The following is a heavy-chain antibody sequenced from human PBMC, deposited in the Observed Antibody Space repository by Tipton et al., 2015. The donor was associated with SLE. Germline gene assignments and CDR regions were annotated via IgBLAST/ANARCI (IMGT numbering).Heavy chain of an antibody. V-gene: IGHV4-59*08. Sequence: TLSLTCTVSDGSFSSYSWSWIRQPPEKGLEWIGYMSKSGSTNYNPSLKSRVTISADTSKNQFSLKLSSVTAADTAVYYCARHLGGSTFPFDYWGQGTLVTVSS. CDR3: ARHLGGSTFPFDY. CDR2: MSKSGST. D-gene: IGHD6-13*01. CDR1: DGSFSSYS. J-gene: IGHJ4*02.